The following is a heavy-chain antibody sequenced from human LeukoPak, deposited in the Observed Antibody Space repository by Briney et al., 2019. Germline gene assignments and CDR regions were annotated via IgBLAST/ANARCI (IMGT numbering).Heavy chain of an antibody. Sequence: GESLKISCKGSGYSFTNYWIGWVRQMPGKGLEWMGIIYPGDSDTRYSPSFQGQVTISADKSISTAYLQWSSLKASDTAMYYCARRKYGSGSYYLPFDYWGQGTLVTVSS. D-gene: IGHD3-10*01. CDR2: IYPGDSDT. J-gene: IGHJ4*02. CDR3: ARRKYGSGSYYLPFDY. V-gene: IGHV5-51*01. CDR1: GYSFTNYW.